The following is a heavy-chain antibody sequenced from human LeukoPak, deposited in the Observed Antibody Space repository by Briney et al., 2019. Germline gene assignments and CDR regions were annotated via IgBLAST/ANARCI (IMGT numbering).Heavy chain of an antibody. CDR1: GVTFSESW. V-gene: IGHV3-7*01. Sequence: PGGSLRLSCAASGVTFSESWMSWVRQAPGKGLEWVANMNQDGSEKDYVDSVKGRFTISRDNARESLYLQMSSLRAEDTAVYYCATYTHWVAGDVWGHGTTVTVSS. D-gene: IGHD3-16*01. CDR3: ATYTHWVAGDV. J-gene: IGHJ6*02. CDR2: MNQDGSEK.